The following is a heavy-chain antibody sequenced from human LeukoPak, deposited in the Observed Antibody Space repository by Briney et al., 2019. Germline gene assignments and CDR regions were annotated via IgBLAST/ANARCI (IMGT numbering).Heavy chain of an antibody. J-gene: IGHJ4*02. CDR1: GGTFSSYA. CDR2: IIPIFGTA. Sequence: SVKVSCKASGGTFSSYAISWVRQAPGQGLEWMGGIIPIFGTANYAQKFQGRVTITADESTSTAYMELSSLRSEDTAVYYCAREYWDVFPGHFDYWGQGTLVTVSS. D-gene: IGHD1-1*01. V-gene: IGHV1-69*13. CDR3: AREYWDVFPGHFDY.